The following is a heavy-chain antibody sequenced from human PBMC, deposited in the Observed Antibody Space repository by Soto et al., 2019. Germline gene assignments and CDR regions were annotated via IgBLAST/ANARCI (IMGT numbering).Heavy chain of an antibody. CDR1: GFTFSSYG. CDR3: AKGTSGTTGTTYFDY. V-gene: IGHV3-30*18. J-gene: IGHJ4*02. D-gene: IGHD1-1*01. CDR2: ISYDGSNK. Sequence: GGSLRLSCAASGFTFSSYGMHWVRQAPGKGLEWVAVISYDGSNKYYADSVKGRFTISRDNSKNTLYLQMNSLRAEDTAVYYCAKGTSGTTGTTYFDYWGQGTLVTVSS.